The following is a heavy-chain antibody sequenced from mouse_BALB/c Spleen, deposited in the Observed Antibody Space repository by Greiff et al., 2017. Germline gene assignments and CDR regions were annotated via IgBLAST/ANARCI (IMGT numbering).Heavy chain of an antibody. J-gene: IGHJ4*01. D-gene: IGHD3-3*01. CDR3: ARGGRRYYAMDY. CDR1: GFTFSDYY. V-gene: IGHV5-4*02. CDR2: ISDGGSYT. Sequence: DVKLVESGGGLVKPGGSLKLSCAASGFTFSDYYMYWVRQTPEKRLEWVATISDGGSYTYYPDSVKGRFTISRDNAKNNLYLQMSSLKSEDTAMYYCARGGRRYYAMDYWGQGTSVTVSS.